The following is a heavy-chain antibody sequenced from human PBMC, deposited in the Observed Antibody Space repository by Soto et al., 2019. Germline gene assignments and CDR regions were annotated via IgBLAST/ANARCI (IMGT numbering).Heavy chain of an antibody. CDR3: ARVWPGYCSGGSCYSSLYYYYYMDV. CDR1: GYTFTSYA. V-gene: IGHV1-3*01. CDR2: INAGNGNT. D-gene: IGHD2-15*01. J-gene: IGHJ6*03. Sequence: ASVKVSCKASGYTFTSYAMHWVRQAPGQRLEWMGWINAGNGNTKYSQKFQGRVTITRDTSASTAYMELSSLRSEDTAVYYCARVWPGYCSGGSCYSSLYYYYYMDVWGKGTRVTVS.